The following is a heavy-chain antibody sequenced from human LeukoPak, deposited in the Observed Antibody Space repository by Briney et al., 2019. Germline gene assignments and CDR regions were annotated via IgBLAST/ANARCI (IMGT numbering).Heavy chain of an antibody. Sequence: PGGSLRLSCAASGFRFSGFWMSWVRQAPGKGPEWVANINQESSEKYYVDSVRGQFTISRDNAKNSLSLQMNSLRVEDTAVYYCAREVDRSFGYWGQGNVVTVSS. CDR3: AREVDRSFGY. V-gene: IGHV3-7*01. D-gene: IGHD1-26*01. CDR1: GFRFSGFW. CDR2: INQESSEK. J-gene: IGHJ4*02.